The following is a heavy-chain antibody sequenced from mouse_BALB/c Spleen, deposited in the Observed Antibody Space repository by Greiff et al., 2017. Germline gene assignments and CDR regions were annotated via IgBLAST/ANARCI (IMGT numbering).Heavy chain of an antibody. J-gene: IGHJ2*01. D-gene: IGHD2-1*01. Sequence: VMLVESGAELVRPGVSVKISCKGSGYTFTDYAMHWVKQSHAKSLEWIGVISTYYGDASYNQKFKGKATMTVDKSSSTAYMELARLTSEDSAIYYCAREGYGNYVDYWGQGTTLTVSS. CDR2: ISTYYGDA. V-gene: IGHV1S137*01. CDR3: AREGYGNYVDY. CDR1: GYTFTDYA.